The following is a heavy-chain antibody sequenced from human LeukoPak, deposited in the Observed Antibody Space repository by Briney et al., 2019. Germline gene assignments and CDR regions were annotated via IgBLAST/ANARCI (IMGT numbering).Heavy chain of an antibody. CDR1: GGSFSGYY. V-gene: IGHV4-34*01. Sequence: SETLSLTCAVYGGSFSGYYWSWIRQPPGKGLEWIGEINHSGSTNYNPSLKSRVTISVDTSRNQFSLKLSSVTAADTAVYYCAGSGWYKYWGQGTLVTVSS. J-gene: IGHJ4*02. CDR2: INHSGST. CDR3: AGSGWYKY. D-gene: IGHD6-19*01.